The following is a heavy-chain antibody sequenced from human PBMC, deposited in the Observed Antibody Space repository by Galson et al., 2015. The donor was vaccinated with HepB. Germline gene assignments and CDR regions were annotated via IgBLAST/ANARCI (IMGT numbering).Heavy chain of an antibody. J-gene: IGHJ4*02. V-gene: IGHV3-48*01. CDR1: GYTFSSYS. Sequence: SLRLSCAASGYTFSSYSMNWVRQAPGKGLEWVSYISSSSSTIYYADSVKGRFTISRDNAKNSLYLQVNSLRAEDTAVYYCARKNNNWNYYFDYWGQGTLVTVSS. CDR3: ARKNNNWNYYFDY. CDR2: ISSSSSTI. D-gene: IGHD1-7*01.